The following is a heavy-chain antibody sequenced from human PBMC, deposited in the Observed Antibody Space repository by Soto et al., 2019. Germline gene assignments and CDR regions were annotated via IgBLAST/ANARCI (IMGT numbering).Heavy chain of an antibody. D-gene: IGHD1-26*01. CDR3: ARVSLVGPSGGRYFDY. V-gene: IGHV3-72*01. CDR1: GFTFSAHY. Sequence: EVQLVESGGGLVQPGGSLRLSCAASGFTFSAHYMDWVRQALGKGLDWVGRIKNKANSYTTEYAASVEGRFTISREDSQNSLYLQMHSLKTEHTAVYYCARVSLVGPSGGRYFDYWGQGSQVAVSS. J-gene: IGHJ4*02. CDR2: IKNKANSYTT.